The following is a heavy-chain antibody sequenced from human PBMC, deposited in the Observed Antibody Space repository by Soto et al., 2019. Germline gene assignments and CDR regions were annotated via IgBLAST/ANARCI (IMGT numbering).Heavy chain of an antibody. V-gene: IGHV3-66*01. CDR2: IYSGGDT. CDR3: ARDRELVGTRTGAFDI. CDR1: GLTVSSNY. J-gene: IGHJ3*02. D-gene: IGHD2-15*01. Sequence: GGSLRLSCAASGLTVSSNYMSWVRQAPGKGLEWVSVIYSGGDTYYAESVKGRFTIARDNSKNTLYLQMNSLRAGDTASYYCARDRELVGTRTGAFDIWGPATMVTASS.